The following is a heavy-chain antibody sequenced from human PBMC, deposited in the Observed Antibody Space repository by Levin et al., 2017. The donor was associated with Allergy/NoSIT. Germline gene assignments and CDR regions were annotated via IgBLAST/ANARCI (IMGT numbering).Heavy chain of an antibody. V-gene: IGHV3-23*01. D-gene: IGHD5-12*01. CDR1: GFTFSSYA. J-gene: IGHJ2*01. CDR2: ITGSGGTT. Sequence: GESLKISCAASGFTFSSYAMSWVRQAPGKGLEWVSAITGSGGTTFYADSVKGRFTISRDNSKDTLYLHMNSLRAEDTAVYYCAKARGATYWFFDLWGRGTLVTVSS. CDR3: AKARGATYWFFDL.